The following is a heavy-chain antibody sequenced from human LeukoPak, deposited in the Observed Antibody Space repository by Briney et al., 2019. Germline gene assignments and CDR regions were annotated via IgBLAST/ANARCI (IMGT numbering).Heavy chain of an antibody. CDR3: AKVSVVAGRNAFDI. D-gene: IGHD3-22*01. V-gene: IGHV3-23*01. CDR1: GFIFSSYA. Sequence: PGGSLRLSCAASGFIFSSYATSWVRQAPGKGLEWVSVTGGSGTSTYYADSVKGRFTISRDNSKNMLYLQMNSLRVEDTAIYYCAKVSVVAGRNAFDIWGQGTMVTVSS. CDR2: TGGSGTST. J-gene: IGHJ3*02.